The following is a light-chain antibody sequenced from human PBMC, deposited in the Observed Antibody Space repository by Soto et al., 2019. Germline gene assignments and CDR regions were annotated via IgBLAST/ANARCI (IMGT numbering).Light chain of an antibody. CDR2: GAS. Sequence: EIVLTQSPGTVSLSPGERATLSCRASQSVSSTYLAWYQQKPGQAPRLLIYGASTRATGIPDRFSGSGSGTDFTLTINRLEPEDFAVYYCQQYENSPITFGQGTRLEI. CDR3: QQYENSPIT. CDR1: QSVSSTY. V-gene: IGKV3-20*01. J-gene: IGKJ5*01.